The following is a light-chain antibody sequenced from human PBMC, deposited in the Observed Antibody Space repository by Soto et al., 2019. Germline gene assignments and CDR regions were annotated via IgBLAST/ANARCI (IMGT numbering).Light chain of an antibody. CDR1: QSVSSSF. CDR3: QQRGNWWT. CDR2: GAS. Sequence: EIVLTQSPGTLSLSPGERATLSCRASQSVSSSFLTWYQQKPGQAPRLLIYGASSRATGIPARFTGSGSGTDFTLTISSVEPEDSAVYYCQQRGNWWTFGQGTKVDIK. V-gene: IGKV3D-20*02. J-gene: IGKJ1*01.